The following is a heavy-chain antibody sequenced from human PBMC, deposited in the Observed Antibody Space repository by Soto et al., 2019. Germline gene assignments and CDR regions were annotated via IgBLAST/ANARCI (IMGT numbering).Heavy chain of an antibody. CDR2: INSDGSST. J-gene: IGHJ6*02. CDR3: ARDQSPGYYHYGMDV. Sequence: GGSLRLSFAASGFTFSGYWMHWVRQATGKGLVWVSRINSDGSSTSYAYSVKGLFTISRDNAKNTLYMQMNSLRAEDKAVYYCARDQSPGYYHYGMDVWGQGTTVPVSS. CDR1: GFTFSGYW. V-gene: IGHV3-74*01.